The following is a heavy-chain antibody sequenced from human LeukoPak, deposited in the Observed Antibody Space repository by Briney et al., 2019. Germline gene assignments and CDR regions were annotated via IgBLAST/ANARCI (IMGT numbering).Heavy chain of an antibody. CDR2: VYYNGIT. J-gene: IGHJ4*02. D-gene: IGHD1/OR15-1a*01. CDR1: GVSLNTYF. CDR3: ASQLGGTTFR. Sequence: SETLSLTCTVSGVSLNTYFWSWIRQPPGKGLEWIGYVYYNGITNYNPSLKSRVSISLDTSKNQFSLRLNSVTAAETAVYYCASQLGGTTFRWGQGTLVTVSS. V-gene: IGHV4-59*01.